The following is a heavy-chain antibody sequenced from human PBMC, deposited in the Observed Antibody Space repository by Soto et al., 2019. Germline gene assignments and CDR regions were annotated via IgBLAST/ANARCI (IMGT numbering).Heavy chain of an antibody. J-gene: IGHJ6*02. CDR1: GFTFSSYG. V-gene: IGHV3-30*18. Sequence: GGSLRLSCAASGFTFSSYGMHWVRQAPGKGLEWVAVISYDGSNKYYADSVKGRFTISRDNSKNTLYLQMNSLRAEDTAVYYCAKSVYSSSWYPYYYYGMDVWGQGTTVTVSS. CDR2: ISYDGSNK. CDR3: AKSVYSSSWYPYYYYGMDV. D-gene: IGHD6-13*01.